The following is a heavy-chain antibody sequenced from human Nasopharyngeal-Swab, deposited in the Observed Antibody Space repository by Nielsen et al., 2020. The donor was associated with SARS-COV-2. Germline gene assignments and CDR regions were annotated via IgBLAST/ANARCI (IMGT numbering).Heavy chain of an antibody. Sequence: GESLKISCAASGFTFSYYGMHWVRQAPGKGLEWVAYIRPDGSEKYYGDSVKGRFTISRDISKNTLYLQMNSLRAEDTAVYYCAKDRGFDGYYYMDVWGKGTTVTVSS. D-gene: IGHD3-10*01. CDR3: AKDRGFDGYYYMDV. V-gene: IGHV3-30*02. J-gene: IGHJ6*03. CDR1: GFTFSYYG. CDR2: IRPDGSEK.